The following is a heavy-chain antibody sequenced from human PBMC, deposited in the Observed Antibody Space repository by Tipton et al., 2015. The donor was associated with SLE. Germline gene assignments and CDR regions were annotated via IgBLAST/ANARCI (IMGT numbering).Heavy chain of an antibody. J-gene: IGHJ4*02. CDR2: MNPNSGNT. V-gene: IGHV1-8*01. CDR1: GYTFTSFD. Sequence: QSGAEVKKPGASVKVSCKASGYTFTSFDINWVRQATGQGLEWMGWMNPNSGNTAYAQKFQGRVTMTRDTSISTAYMELSSLRSEDTAVYSCARAPPQLGFDYWGQGPLLTVSS. D-gene: IGHD5-24*01. CDR3: ARAPPQLGFDY.